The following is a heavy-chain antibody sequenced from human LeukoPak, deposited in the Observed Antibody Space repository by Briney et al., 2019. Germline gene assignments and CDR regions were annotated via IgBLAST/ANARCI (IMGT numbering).Heavy chain of an antibody. CDR3: ARDLERRSEVFDP. V-gene: IGHV1-2*02. CDR2: INANSGAT. J-gene: IGHJ5*02. Sequence: GSAVKVSCKASGYNFIDSYIYWVRQAPGQGLEWMGWINANSGATNFAQKFQDRVIMTRDTCINTVYMLLNRLISDDTAVYYCARDLERRSEVFDPWGQGTLVTVSS. CDR1: GYNFIDSY.